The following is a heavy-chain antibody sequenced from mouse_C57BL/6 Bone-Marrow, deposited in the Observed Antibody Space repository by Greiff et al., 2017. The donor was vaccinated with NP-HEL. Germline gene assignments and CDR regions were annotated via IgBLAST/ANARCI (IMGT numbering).Heavy chain of an antibody. D-gene: IGHD1-1*01. CDR2: IYPGSGNT. CDR1: GYTFTDYY. J-gene: IGHJ2*01. CDR3: ARSIYYYGSSYLFDY. V-gene: IGHV1-76*01. Sequence: QVQLQQSGAELVRPGASVKLSCKASGYTFTDYYINWVKQRPGQGLEWIARIYPGSGNTYYNEKFKGKATLTAEKSSSTAYMQLSSLTSEDSAVYFCARSIYYYGSSYLFDYWGQGTTLTVSS.